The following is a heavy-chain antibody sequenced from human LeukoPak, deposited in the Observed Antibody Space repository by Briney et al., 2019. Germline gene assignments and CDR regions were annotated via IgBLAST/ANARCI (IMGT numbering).Heavy chain of an antibody. Sequence: SQTLSLTCALSGDSVSSNSAAWNWIRQSPSRGLEWLGRTYYRSKWYNDYAVSVKSRITINPDTSKNQFSLQLNSVTPEDTAVYYCARDRFVGGYSSGWYVGAYYFDYWGQGTLVTVSS. D-gene: IGHD6-19*01. CDR2: TYYRSKWYN. CDR3: ARDRFVGGYSSGWYVGAYYFDY. CDR1: GDSVSSNSAA. V-gene: IGHV6-1*01. J-gene: IGHJ4*02.